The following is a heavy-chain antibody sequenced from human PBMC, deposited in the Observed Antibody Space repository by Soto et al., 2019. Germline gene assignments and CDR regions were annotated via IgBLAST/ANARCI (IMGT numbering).Heavy chain of an antibody. CDR3: AKDLLPFWSGQNYYGMDV. CDR2: ISYDGSNK. J-gene: IGHJ6*02. CDR1: GFTFSSYA. Sequence: GGSLRLSCAASGFTFSSYAMHWVRQAPGKGLEWVAVISYDGSNKYYADSVKGRFTSSRDTSKNTLYLQMNSLRADYTAVDYWAKDLLPFWSGQNYYGMDVWGQGTTVTVSS. V-gene: IGHV3-30-3*01. D-gene: IGHD3-3*01.